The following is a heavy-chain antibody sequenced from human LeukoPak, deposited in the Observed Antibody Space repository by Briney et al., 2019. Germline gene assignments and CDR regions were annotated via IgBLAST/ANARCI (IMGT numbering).Heavy chain of an antibody. CDR2: IYYSGST. V-gene: IGHV4-59*01. J-gene: IGHJ6*02. CDR1: GGSISSYY. CDR3: ARGYCSGGSCYYGMDV. Sequence: SETLSLTCTVSGGSISSYYWRWIRQPRGKGVEWIGYIYYSGSTNYNPSLKSRVTISVDTSKNQFSLKLSSVTAADTAVYYCARGYCSGGSCYYGMDVWGQGTTVTVSS. D-gene: IGHD2-15*01.